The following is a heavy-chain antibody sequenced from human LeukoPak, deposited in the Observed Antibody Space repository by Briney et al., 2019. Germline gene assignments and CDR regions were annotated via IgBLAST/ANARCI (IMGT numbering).Heavy chain of an antibody. D-gene: IGHD3-10*01. CDR2: IYYSGST. Sequence: SETLSLTCTVSGGSISSSSYYWGWIRQPPGKGLEWIGSIYYSGSTYYNPSLKSRVTISVDTSKNQFSLKLSSVTAADTAVYYCARDFPPMVRGVITLPLRGQGTLVTVSS. V-gene: IGHV4-39*07. CDR3: ARDFPPMVRGVITLPL. J-gene: IGHJ4*02. CDR1: GGSISSSSYY.